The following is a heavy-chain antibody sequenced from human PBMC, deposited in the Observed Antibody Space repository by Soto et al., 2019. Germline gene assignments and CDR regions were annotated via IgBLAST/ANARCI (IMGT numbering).Heavy chain of an antibody. D-gene: IGHD2-15*01. CDR1: GGSISSGGYY. CDR3: ARAYCSGGSCYSTVCDY. Sequence: QVQLQESGPGLVKPSQTLSLTCTVSGGSISSGGYYWSWIRQHPGKGLEWIGYIYYSGSTYYNPSLKSRVTISVDTSKNQFSLKLSSVTAADTAVYYCARAYCSGGSCYSTVCDYWGQGTLVTVSS. J-gene: IGHJ4*02. V-gene: IGHV4-31*03. CDR2: IYYSGST.